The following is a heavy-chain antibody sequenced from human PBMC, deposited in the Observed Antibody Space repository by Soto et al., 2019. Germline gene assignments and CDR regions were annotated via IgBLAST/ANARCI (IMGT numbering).Heavy chain of an antibody. CDR2: INAGNGNT. J-gene: IGHJ4*02. D-gene: IGHD3-22*01. CDR3: ARDSLPMIVVVPSPFDY. V-gene: IGHV1-3*01. CDR1: GYTFTSYA. Sequence: GASVKVSCKASGYTFTSYAMHWVRQAPGQRFEWMGWINAGNGNTKYSQKFQGRVTITRDTSASTAYMELSSLRSEDTAVYYCARDSLPMIVVVPSPFDYWGQGTLVTVSS.